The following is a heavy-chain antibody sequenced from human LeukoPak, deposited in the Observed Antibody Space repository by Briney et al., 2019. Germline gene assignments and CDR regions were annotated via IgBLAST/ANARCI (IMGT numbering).Heavy chain of an antibody. CDR2: ISPSGGST. CDR3: ARGGGSGRGNWFDP. CDR1: GYSFTTYY. Sequence: ASVKVSCKASGYSFTTYYIHWVRQAPGQGLEWMGVISPSGGSTSFAQKFQARLTMTRDTSTSTVYMELSGLSSEDTAVYYCARGGGSGRGNWFDPWGQGSLVIVSS. J-gene: IGHJ5*02. D-gene: IGHD3-10*01. V-gene: IGHV1-46*01.